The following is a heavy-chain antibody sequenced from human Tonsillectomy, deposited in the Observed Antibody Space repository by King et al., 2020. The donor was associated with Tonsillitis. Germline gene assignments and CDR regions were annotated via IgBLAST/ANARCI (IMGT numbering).Heavy chain of an antibody. CDR2: ISSDGTKK. CDR1: GFIFRALA. D-gene: IGHD5-18*01. J-gene: IGHJ6*02. CDR3: ARDLFAVPGHRYNSDMDV. Sequence: VQLVESGGGVVQPGRSLRLTCATSGFIFRALAMHWVRQAPGKGLEWVAVISSDGTKKYYADSVRGRFIISRDNSQSNLYLQVNSLTPEDTALYYCARDLFAVPGHRYNSDMDVWGQGTTVTVSS. V-gene: IGHV3-30*04.